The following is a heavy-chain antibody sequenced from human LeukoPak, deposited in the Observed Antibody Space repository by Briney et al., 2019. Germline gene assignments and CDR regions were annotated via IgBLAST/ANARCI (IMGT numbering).Heavy chain of an antibody. J-gene: IGHJ6*04. D-gene: IGHD3-10*01. CDR3: ARESAIRPLLWFGELSPDYYGMDV. CDR1: GGSISSCY. V-gene: IGHV4-4*07. Sequence: SETLSLTCTVSGGSISSCYWSWIRQPAGKGLEWIGRIYTSGSTNYNPSLKSPVTMSVDTSKNQFSLKLSSVTAADTAVYYCARESAIRPLLWFGELSPDYYGMDVWGKGTTVTVSS. CDR2: IYTSGST.